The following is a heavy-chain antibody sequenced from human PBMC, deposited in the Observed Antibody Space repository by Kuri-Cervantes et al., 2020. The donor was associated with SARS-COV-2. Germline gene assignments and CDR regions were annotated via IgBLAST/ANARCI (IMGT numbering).Heavy chain of an antibody. V-gene: IGHV3-30*02. Sequence: GGSLRLSCAASGFTFSSYGMHWVRQAPGKGLEWVAFIRYEGSNKYYADSVKGRFTISRDNSKNTLYLQMNSLRAEDTAVYYCAKDRRGSGPFDYWGQGTLVTVSS. CDR1: GFTFSSYG. CDR2: IRYEGSNK. J-gene: IGHJ4*02. D-gene: IGHD3-10*01. CDR3: AKDRRGSGPFDY.